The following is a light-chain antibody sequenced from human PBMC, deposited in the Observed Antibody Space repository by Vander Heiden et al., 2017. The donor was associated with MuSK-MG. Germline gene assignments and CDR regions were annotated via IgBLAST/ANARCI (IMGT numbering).Light chain of an antibody. CDR3: QQLHSYPLT. CDR2: AAS. Sequence: DIQLTQSPSFLSASVGDRVTITCRASQGISSYLAWYQQKPGKAPKLLIYAASTLQSGVPSRFSGSGSGTEFTLTISSLQPEDSATYYCQQLHSYPLTFGGGAKVEIK. V-gene: IGKV1-9*01. J-gene: IGKJ4*01. CDR1: QGISSY.